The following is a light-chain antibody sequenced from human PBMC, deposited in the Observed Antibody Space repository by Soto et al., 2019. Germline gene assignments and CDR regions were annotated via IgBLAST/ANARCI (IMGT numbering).Light chain of an antibody. V-gene: IGLV2-23*02. CDR2: EDT. CDR1: DVGSHNL. J-gene: IGLJ7*01. Sequence: QSVLTQTASVSGSPGQSITISCSDVGSHNLVSWYQHHPGKAPKLMIYEDTKRPSGVSNRFSGSRSGNTASLTISGLQADDEADYYCCAYVGSTTFQAVFGGGTQLTVL. CDR3: CAYVGSTTFQAV.